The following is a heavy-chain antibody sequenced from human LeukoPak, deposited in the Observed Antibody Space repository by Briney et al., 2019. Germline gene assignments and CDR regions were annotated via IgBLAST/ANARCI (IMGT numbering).Heavy chain of an antibody. Sequence: GGSLRLSCAASGFTFSSYAMSWVRQAPGKGPEWVSAFSGSGGSTYYADSVKGRFTISRDNSKNTLYLQMNSLRAEDTAVYYCARVNYYGSGSYYMTYYYYYMDVWGKGTTVTISS. CDR2: FSGSGGST. D-gene: IGHD3-10*01. V-gene: IGHV3-23*01. CDR3: ARVNYYGSGSYYMTYYYYYMDV. J-gene: IGHJ6*03. CDR1: GFTFSSYA.